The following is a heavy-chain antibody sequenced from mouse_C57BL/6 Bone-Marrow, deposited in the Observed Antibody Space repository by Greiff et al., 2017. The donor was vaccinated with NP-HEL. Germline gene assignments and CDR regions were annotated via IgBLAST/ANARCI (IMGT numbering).Heavy chain of an antibody. CDR3: ARNWDDY. J-gene: IGHJ2*01. Sequence: EVKLVESGGDLVKPGGSLKLSCAASGFTFSSYGMSLVRQTPDKRLEWVATISSGGSYTYYPDSVKGRFTISRDNAKNTLYLQMSSLKSEDTAMYYCARNWDDYWGQGTTLTVSS. CDR2: ISSGGSYT. D-gene: IGHD4-1*01. V-gene: IGHV5-6*01. CDR1: GFTFSSYG.